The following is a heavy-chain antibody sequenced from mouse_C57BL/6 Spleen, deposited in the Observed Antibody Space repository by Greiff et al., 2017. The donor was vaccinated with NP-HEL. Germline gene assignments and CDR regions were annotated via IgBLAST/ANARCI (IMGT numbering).Heavy chain of an antibody. J-gene: IGHJ1*03. CDR3: ARPITTVVANGYFDV. V-gene: IGHV1-80*01. CDR2: IYPGDGDT. Sequence: LQQPGASVKISCKASGYAFSSYWMNWVKQRPGKGLEWIGQIYPGDGDTNYNGKFKGKATLTADKSSSTAYMQLSSLTSEDSAVYFCARPITTVVANGYFDVWGTGTTVTVSS. D-gene: IGHD1-1*01. CDR1: GYAFSSYW.